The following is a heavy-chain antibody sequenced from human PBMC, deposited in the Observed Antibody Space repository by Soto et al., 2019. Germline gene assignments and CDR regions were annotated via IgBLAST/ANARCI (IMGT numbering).Heavy chain of an antibody. V-gene: IGHV3-23*01. D-gene: IGHD3-10*01. CDR2: ISGSGGTT. CDR1: GFTFSSYT. Sequence: EVQLLESGGGLVQPGGSLRLSCAASGFTFSSYTMGWVRQAPGKGLEWVSVISGSGGTTYYADSVKGRFTISRDNSENTLYLQMNCQRAEDTAVYYCAKSPPVRGVDYVDYCGHCTLLTVSS. J-gene: IGHJ4*01. CDR3: AKSPPVRGVDYVDY.